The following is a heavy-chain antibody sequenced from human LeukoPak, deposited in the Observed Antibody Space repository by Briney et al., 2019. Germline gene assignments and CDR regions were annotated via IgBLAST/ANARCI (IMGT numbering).Heavy chain of an antibody. D-gene: IGHD3-22*01. CDR3: AKRQGHYYDSSGYYYEAIDY. CDR2: ISGSGGST. Sequence: PGGSLRLTCAASGFTFSSYAMSWVRQAPGKGLEWVSAISGSGGSTYYADSVKGRFTISRDNSKNTLYLQMNSLRAEDTAVYYCAKRQGHYYDSSGYYYEAIDYWGQRTLVTVSS. J-gene: IGHJ4*02. CDR1: GFTFSSYA. V-gene: IGHV3-23*01.